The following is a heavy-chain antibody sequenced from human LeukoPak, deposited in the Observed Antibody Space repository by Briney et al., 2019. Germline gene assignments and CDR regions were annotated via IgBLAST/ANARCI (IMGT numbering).Heavy chain of an antibody. CDR3: TRETSSRYFDY. J-gene: IGHJ4*02. V-gene: IGHV1-8*01. CDR1: GYTFTSSD. CDR2: MNPNSGRT. Sequence: ASVKVSCKASGYTFTSSDINWVRQATGQGLEWMGWMNPNSGRTGYAQNFQGRITITRNTSISTAYMELSSLRSEDTAVYYCTRETSSRYFDYWGQGTLVTVSS.